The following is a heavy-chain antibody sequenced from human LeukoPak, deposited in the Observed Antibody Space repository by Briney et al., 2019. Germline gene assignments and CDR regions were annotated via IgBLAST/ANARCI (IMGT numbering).Heavy chain of an antibody. J-gene: IGHJ3*02. CDR3: ARGSRQWLGGNAFDI. V-gene: IGHV3-33*01. D-gene: IGHD6-19*01. CDR2: IWYDGSNT. CDR1: GFTFNSYG. Sequence: GGSLRLSCAASGFTFNSYGMHWVRQAPGKGLEWVAVIWYDGSNTYYADSVKGRFTISRDDSKNTLYLQMNSLRAEDTAVYFCARGSRQWLGGNAFDIWGQGTMVTVSS.